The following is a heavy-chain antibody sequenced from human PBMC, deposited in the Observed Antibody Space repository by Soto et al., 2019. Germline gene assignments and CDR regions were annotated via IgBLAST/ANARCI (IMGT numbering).Heavy chain of an antibody. Sequence: GGSLRLSCAASGFTFSSYGMHWVRQAPGKGLEWVAVIWYDGSNKYYADSVKGRFTISRDNSKNTLYLQMNSLRAEDTAVYYCARDQQDIVLMVYAPDAFDIWGQGTMVTVSS. CDR1: GFTFSSYG. J-gene: IGHJ3*02. CDR2: IWYDGSNK. CDR3: ARDQQDIVLMVYAPDAFDI. V-gene: IGHV3-33*01. D-gene: IGHD2-8*01.